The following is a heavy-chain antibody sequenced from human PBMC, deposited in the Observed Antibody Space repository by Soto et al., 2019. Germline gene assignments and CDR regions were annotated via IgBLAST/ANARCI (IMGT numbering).Heavy chain of an antibody. CDR1: GFTFSSYA. D-gene: IGHD2-21*02. V-gene: IGHV3-23*01. J-gene: IGHJ3*02. CDR3: AKDGLAYCGGDCYSNDAFDI. CDR2: ISGSGGST. Sequence: EVQLLESGGGLVQPGGSLRLSCAPSGFTFSSYAMSWVRQAPGKGLEWVSAISGSGGSTYYADSVKGRFTISRDNSKNTLYLQMNSLRAEDTAVYYCAKDGLAYCGGDCYSNDAFDIWGQGTMVTVSS.